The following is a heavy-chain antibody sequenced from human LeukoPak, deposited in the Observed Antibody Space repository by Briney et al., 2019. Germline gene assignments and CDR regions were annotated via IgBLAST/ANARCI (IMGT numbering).Heavy chain of an antibody. D-gene: IGHD3-16*01. CDR2: IYHSGGT. J-gene: IGHJ5*02. V-gene: IGHV4-59*01. Sequence: SETLSLTCTVSGGSLNSDYWSWIRQPPGKGLEWIGYIYHSGGTYYSPSLESRVTVSVDTSKKHFSLKLTSVTAADTAVYYCARVGGFHLQFDPWGQGTLVTVSS. CDR1: GGSLNSDY. CDR3: ARVGGFHLQFDP.